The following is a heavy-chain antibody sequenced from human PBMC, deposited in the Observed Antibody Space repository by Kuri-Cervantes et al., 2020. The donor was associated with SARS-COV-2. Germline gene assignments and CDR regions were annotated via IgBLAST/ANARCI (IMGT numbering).Heavy chain of an antibody. V-gene: IGHV3-21*01. D-gene: IGHD6-19*01. J-gene: IGHJ4*02. Sequence: EALNISCSASRFTFSSYSMNWVRQAPGKGLEWVSSISSSSSYIYYADSVKGRFTISRDNAKNSLYLQMNSLRAEDTAVYYCARVGGPQWLVHPLDYWGQGTLVTVSS. CDR3: ARVGGPQWLVHPLDY. CDR1: RFTFSSYS. CDR2: ISSSSSYI.